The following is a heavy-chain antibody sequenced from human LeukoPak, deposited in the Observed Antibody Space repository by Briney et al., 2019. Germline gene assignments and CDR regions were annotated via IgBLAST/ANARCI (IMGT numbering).Heavy chain of an antibody. J-gene: IGHJ3*01. CDR3: ARADGSNTGTNGFDV. V-gene: IGHV1-18*01. CDR2: ISTYTGRA. CDR1: GYRFKVYD. D-gene: IGHD4-11*01. Sequence: ASVKVSCKTSGYRFKVYDILWVRQAPGHGLDYVGWISTYTGRARYAQKFQGRVSVIIDTSTSTAYLELTNLTSSDTGLYYCARADGSNTGTNGFDVWGLGTMVIVAS.